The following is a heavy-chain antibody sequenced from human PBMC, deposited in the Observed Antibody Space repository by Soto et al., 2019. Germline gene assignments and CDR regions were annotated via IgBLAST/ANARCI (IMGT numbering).Heavy chain of an antibody. CDR3: ARDTNGLHY. CDR1: GLIFSKYK. Sequence: PGGSLRLSCAASGLIFSKYKMHLGRQAPGKGLVWVSRISTDGSITDYADSVKGRFTVSRDNAKNTLYLQMNSLRVDDTAVYYCARDTNGLHYWGQGTLVTVSS. V-gene: IGHV3-74*01. D-gene: IGHD2-8*01. J-gene: IGHJ4*02. CDR2: ISTDGSIT.